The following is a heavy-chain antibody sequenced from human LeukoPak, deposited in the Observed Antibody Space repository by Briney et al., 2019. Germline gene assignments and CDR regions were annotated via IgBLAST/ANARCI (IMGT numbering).Heavy chain of an antibody. CDR3: ARDLVFH. CDR1: AASISSDY. V-gene: IGHV4-59*01. CDR2: IYYSGST. J-gene: IGHJ4*02. Sequence: PSETLSLTCTVSAASISSDYWSSIRQPPGKGLEWIGYIYYSGSTNYNPSLKSRVTISVDTSKNQFSLKLSSVTAADTAVYYCARDLVFHWGQGTLVTVSS.